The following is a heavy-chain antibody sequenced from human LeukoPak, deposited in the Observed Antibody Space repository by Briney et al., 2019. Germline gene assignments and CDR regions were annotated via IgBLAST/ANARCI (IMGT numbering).Heavy chain of an antibody. CDR3: AREDYGSGSYSDY. J-gene: IGHJ4*02. Sequence: SETLSLTCTVSGGSISSSSYYWGWIRQPPGKGLEWIGSIYYSGSTYYNPSLKSRVTISLDTSKNQFSLKLSSVTAADTAVYYCAREDYGSGSYSDYWGQGTLVTVSS. CDR1: GGSISSSSYY. D-gene: IGHD3-10*01. CDR2: IYYSGST. V-gene: IGHV4-39*07.